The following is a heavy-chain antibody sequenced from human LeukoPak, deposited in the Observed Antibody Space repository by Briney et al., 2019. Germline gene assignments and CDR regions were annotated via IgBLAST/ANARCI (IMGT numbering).Heavy chain of an antibody. CDR1: GFTLSDYY. CDR3: ARHIVLVTAIDGFDI. Sequence: GGSLRLSCAASGFTLSDYYMTWVRQAPGKGLEWVSYMSSRSTTYTTHADSVRGRFTISRDNAKNSVYLQMNSVRAEDTAVYYCARHIVLVTAIDGFDIWGQGTMVTVSS. CDR2: MSSRSTTYT. J-gene: IGHJ3*02. V-gene: IGHV3-11*06. D-gene: IGHD2-21*02.